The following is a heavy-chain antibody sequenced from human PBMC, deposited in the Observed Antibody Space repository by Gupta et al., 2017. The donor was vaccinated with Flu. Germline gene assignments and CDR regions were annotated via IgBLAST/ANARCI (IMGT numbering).Heavy chain of an antibody. Sequence: EVQLVQSGAEVKKPGESLKISCKGSGYSFTSYWIGWVRQMPGKGLEWMGIIYPGDSDTRYSPSFQGQVTISADKSISTAYLQWSSLKASDTAMYYCARLPEMATINDYYYGMDVWGQGTTVTVSS. CDR2: IYPGDSDT. CDR1: GYSFTSYW. V-gene: IGHV5-51*01. D-gene: IGHD5-24*01. CDR3: ARLPEMATINDYYYGMDV. J-gene: IGHJ6*02.